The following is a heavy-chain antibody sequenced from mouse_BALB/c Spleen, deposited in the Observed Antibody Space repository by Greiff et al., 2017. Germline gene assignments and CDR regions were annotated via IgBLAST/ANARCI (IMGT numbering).Heavy chain of an antibody. Sequence: EVQLVESGGGLVKPGGSLKLSCAASGFAFSSYDMSWVRQTPEKRLEWVAYISSGGGSTYYPDTVKGRFTISRDNAKNTLYLQMSSLKSEDTAMYYCARRGLYGAMDYWGQGTSVTVSS. CDR1: GFAFSSYD. V-gene: IGHV5-12-1*01. D-gene: IGHD1-1*02. CDR2: ISSGGGST. J-gene: IGHJ4*01. CDR3: ARRGLYGAMDY.